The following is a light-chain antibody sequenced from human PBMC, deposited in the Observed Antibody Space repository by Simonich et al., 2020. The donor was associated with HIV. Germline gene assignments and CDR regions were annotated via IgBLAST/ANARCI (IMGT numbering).Light chain of an antibody. J-gene: IGKJ3*01. Sequence: DIVMTQSPDSLAVSLGERATINCKSSQSVLYSSNNKNYLAWYQQKPGHPPNLLIYWASTRESGVPDRFSASGSGTDFTLPISSLQAEDVAIYYCQQYYSTPPTFGPGTKVEIK. V-gene: IGKV4-1*01. CDR2: WAS. CDR3: QQYYSTPPT. CDR1: QSVLYSSNNKNY.